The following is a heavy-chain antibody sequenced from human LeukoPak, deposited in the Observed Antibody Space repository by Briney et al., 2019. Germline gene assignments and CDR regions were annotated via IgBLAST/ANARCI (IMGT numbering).Heavy chain of an antibody. Sequence: PGGSLRLSCAASEFTLNSYTMNWVRQAPGKGLEWVSYISSRSSTIHYADSAKGRFTISRDNAKNSLYLQMNSLRAEDTAFYYCTREYSSSSGRAFDIWGQGTMVTVSS. CDR3: TREYSSSSGRAFDI. V-gene: IGHV3-48*01. CDR2: ISSRSSTI. J-gene: IGHJ3*02. CDR1: EFTLNSYT. D-gene: IGHD6-6*01.